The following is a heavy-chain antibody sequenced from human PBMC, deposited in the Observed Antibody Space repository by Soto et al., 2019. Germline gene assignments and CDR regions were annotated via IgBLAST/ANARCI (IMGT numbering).Heavy chain of an antibody. Sequence: GGSLRLSCAASGFTFSSYGMHWVRQAPGKGLEWVAVIWYDGSNKYYADSVKGRFTISRDNSKNTLYLQMNSLRPEDTAVYYCAKENVLFAMDLWGQGSTVTVSS. CDR2: IWYDGSNK. CDR3: AKENVLFAMDL. J-gene: IGHJ6*02. D-gene: IGHD3-3*01. CDR1: GFTFSSYG. V-gene: IGHV3-30*02.